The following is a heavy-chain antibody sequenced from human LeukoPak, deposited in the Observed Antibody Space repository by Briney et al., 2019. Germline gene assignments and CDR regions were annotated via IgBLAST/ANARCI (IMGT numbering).Heavy chain of an antibody. CDR2: ISSSGSTI. CDR3: ARTEYSSSREDY. J-gene: IGHJ4*02. CDR1: GFTFSSYE. D-gene: IGHD6-13*01. Sequence: PGGSLRLSCAASGFTFSSYEMNWVRQAPGKGLEWVSYISSSGSTIYYADSVKGRFTISRDNAKNSLYPQMNSLRAEDTAVYYCARTEYSSSREDYWGQGTLVTVPS. V-gene: IGHV3-48*03.